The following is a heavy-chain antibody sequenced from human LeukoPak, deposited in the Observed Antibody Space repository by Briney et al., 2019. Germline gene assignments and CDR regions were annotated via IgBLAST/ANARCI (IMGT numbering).Heavy chain of an antibody. V-gene: IGHV3-11*01. J-gene: IGHJ5*02. CDR2: ISSSGSTI. D-gene: IGHD2-8*01. CDR3: ARERTSCTNGVCRTPRWFDP. Sequence: KPGGSLRLSCAASGFTFSDYYMSWIRQAPGKGMGLVSYISSSGSTIYYADSVKGRFTISRDNAKNSLYLQMNSLRAEDTAVYYCARERTSCTNGVCRTPRWFDPWGQGILVTVSS. CDR1: GFTFSDYY.